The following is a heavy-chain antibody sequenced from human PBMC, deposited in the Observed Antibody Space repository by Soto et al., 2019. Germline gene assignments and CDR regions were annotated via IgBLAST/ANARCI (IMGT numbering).Heavy chain of an antibody. Sequence: SVKVSCKASGYTFTSYGISWVRQAPGQGLEWRGGIIPIFGTANYAQKFQGRVTITADESTSTAYMELSSLRSEDTAVYYCARMVAVAGTSVNYYYGMDVWGEGTTVTVCS. CDR2: IIPIFGTA. D-gene: IGHD6-19*01. V-gene: IGHV1-69*13. CDR3: ARMVAVAGTSVNYYYGMDV. J-gene: IGHJ6*04. CDR1: GYTFTSYG.